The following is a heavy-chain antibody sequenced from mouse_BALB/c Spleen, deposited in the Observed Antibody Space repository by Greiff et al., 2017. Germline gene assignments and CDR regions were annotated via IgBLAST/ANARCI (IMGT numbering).Heavy chain of an antibody. CDR1: GYTFTSYY. Sequence: QVQLQQSGAELVKPGASVKLSCKASGYTFTSYYMYWVKQRPGQGLEWIGEINPSNGGTNFNEKFKSKATLTVDKSSSTAYMQLSSLTSEDSAVYYCTRSGYGYYYYAMDYWGQGTSVTVSS. J-gene: IGHJ4*01. CDR3: TRSGYGYYYYAMDY. CDR2: INPSNGGT. D-gene: IGHD2-2*01. V-gene: IGHV1S81*02.